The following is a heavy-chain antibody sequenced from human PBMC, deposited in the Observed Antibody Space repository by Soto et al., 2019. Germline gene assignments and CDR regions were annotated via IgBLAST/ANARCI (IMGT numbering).Heavy chain of an antibody. CDR2: ISHDGSYK. CDR1: GFSFTTYV. J-gene: IGHJ3*02. CDR3: AKGFLAIAGTTLTRDAFKI. D-gene: IGHD1-1*01. Sequence: SGGSLRLSCAASGFSFTTYVMHWVRQAPGKGLEWVAVISHDGSYKYYGDAVKGRFTISRDTSKNAVYLEMNSLRPEDTAVYYCAKGFLAIAGTTLTRDAFKIWGKGTMV. V-gene: IGHV3-30*18.